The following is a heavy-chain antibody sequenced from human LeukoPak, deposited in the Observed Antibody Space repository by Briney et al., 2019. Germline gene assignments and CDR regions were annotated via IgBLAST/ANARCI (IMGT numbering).Heavy chain of an antibody. CDR1: GGTFSSYA. V-gene: IGHV1-69*13. J-gene: IGHJ5*02. Sequence: SVKVSCKASGGTFSSYAISWVRQAPGQGLEWMGGIIPIFGTANYAQKFQGRVTITADESTSTAYMELNSLRSEYTAVYYCASVFYDRSGYLNWFDPWGQGTLVTVSS. CDR3: ASVFYDRSGYLNWFDP. D-gene: IGHD3-22*01. CDR2: IIPIFGTA.